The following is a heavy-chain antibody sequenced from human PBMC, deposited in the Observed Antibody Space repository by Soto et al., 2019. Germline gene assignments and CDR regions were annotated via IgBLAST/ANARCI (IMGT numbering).Heavy chain of an antibody. CDR2: ISYDGRDK. CDR3: AKDPSIGSGTYYYAMDV. Sequence: HPGGSLRLSCSASGFTFRNYGMHWVRQAPGKGLEWVAVISYDGRDKKYADSVKGRFTISRDNSENTLYLQMNSLRREDTAVYFCAKDPSIGSGTYYYAMDVWGQGTTVTVSS. V-gene: IGHV3-30*18. CDR1: GFTFRNYG. D-gene: IGHD1-26*01. J-gene: IGHJ6*02.